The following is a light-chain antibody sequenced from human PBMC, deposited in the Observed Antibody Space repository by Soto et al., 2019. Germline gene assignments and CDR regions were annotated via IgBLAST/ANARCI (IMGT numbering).Light chain of an antibody. CDR3: QQYNSYPWT. CDR1: QGISSY. V-gene: IGKV1-13*02. J-gene: IGKJ1*01. CDR2: DAS. Sequence: AIQLTQSPSSLSASVGDRVTITCRASQGISSYLGWYQQKPGKAPKLLIYDASSLESGVPSRFSGSGSGTEFTLTISSLQTDDFATYYCQQYNSYPWTFGQGTKVDIK.